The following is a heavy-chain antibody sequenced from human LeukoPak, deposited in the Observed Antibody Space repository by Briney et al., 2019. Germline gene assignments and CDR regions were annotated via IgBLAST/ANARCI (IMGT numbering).Heavy chain of an antibody. J-gene: IGHJ4*02. Sequence: PSETLSLTCTVSGGSISSYYWSWIRQPPRRGLEWIGYIYDSGSTNYNPSLKSRVTISVDTSKNQFSLKLSSVTAADTAVYYCAREGYSSAWYDYWGQGTLVTVSS. CDR2: IYDSGST. CDR3: AREGYSSAWYDY. CDR1: GGSISSYY. V-gene: IGHV4-59*01. D-gene: IGHD6-19*01.